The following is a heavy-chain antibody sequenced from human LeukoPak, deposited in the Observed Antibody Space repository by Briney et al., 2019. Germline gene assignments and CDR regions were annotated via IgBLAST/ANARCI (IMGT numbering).Heavy chain of an antibody. D-gene: IGHD3-16*02. Sequence: SETLSLTCAVYGGSFSGYYWSWIRQPPGKGLEWIGEINHSGSTNYNPSLKSRVTISVDTSKNQLSLKLSSVTAADTAVYYCARGVDDYVWGSYRPPYFDYWGQGTLVTVSS. V-gene: IGHV4-34*01. CDR3: ARGVDDYVWGSYRPPYFDY. CDR1: GGSFSGYY. J-gene: IGHJ4*02. CDR2: INHSGST.